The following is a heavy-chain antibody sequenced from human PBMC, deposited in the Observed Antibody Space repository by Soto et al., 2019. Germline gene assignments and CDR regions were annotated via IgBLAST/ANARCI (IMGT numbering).Heavy chain of an antibody. CDR2: IYPGDSDT. V-gene: IGHV5-51*01. J-gene: IGHJ3*01. CDR1: GYSFTTYW. Sequence: GESLKISCKGSGYSFTTYWIGWVRQMPGKGLEWMGIIYPGDSDTRYGPSFRGQVTISADKSISTAYLQWSSLKASDTAMYYCASPRYSGSYYDAFDRWGQGKMVTVSS. D-gene: IGHD1-26*01. CDR3: ASPRYSGSYYDAFDR.